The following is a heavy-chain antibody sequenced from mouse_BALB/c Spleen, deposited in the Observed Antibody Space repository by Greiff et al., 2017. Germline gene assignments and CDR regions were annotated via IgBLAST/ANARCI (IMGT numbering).Heavy chain of an antibody. D-gene: IGHD2-10*01. CDR1: GFTFSDYY. CDR2: ISDGGSYT. Sequence: DVKLVESGGGLVKPGGSLKLSCAASGFTFSDYYMYWVRQTPEKRLEWVATISDGGSYTYYPDSVKGRFTISRDNAKNNLYLQMSSLKSEDTAMYYCASLPSHDGGAMDYGGQGTSVTVSA. V-gene: IGHV5-4*02. CDR3: ASLPSHDGGAMDY. J-gene: IGHJ4*01.